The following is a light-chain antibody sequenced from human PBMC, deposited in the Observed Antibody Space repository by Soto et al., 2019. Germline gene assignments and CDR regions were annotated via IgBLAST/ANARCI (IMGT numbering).Light chain of an antibody. Sequence: QSALTQPASVSESPGQSITVSCTGTSSDVGGYNYVSWYQKHPGKAPKLMIYDVSDRPSGVSNRFSGSKSGNTASLTISGLQAEDEADYYCSSYSSSSTLYVFGTGTKVTVL. CDR3: SSYSSSSTLYV. CDR1: SSDVGGYNY. J-gene: IGLJ1*01. V-gene: IGLV2-14*01. CDR2: DVS.